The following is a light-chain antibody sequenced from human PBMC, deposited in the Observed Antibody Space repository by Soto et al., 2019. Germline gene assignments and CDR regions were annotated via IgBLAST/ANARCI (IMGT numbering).Light chain of an antibody. CDR3: QQRSNWKWT. CDR1: QSVSSY. CDR2: DAS. Sequence: EIVLTHSPTTLSLSPGSRSSRSCRASQSVSSYLDWYQQKPGKAPRLLIYDASNRATGIPARFSGSGSGTDFTLTISSLQPEDFAVYYCQQRSNWKWTFGQGTQVDIK. V-gene: IGKV3-11*01. J-gene: IGKJ1*01.